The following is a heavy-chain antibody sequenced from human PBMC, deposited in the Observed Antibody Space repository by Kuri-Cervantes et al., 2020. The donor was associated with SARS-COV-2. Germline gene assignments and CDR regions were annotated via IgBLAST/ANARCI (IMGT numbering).Heavy chain of an antibody. D-gene: IGHD3-10*01. CDR1: GFTFSSYA. J-gene: IGHJ6*03. CDR2: ISGSGGST. Sequence: GESLKISCAASGFTFSSYAMSWVRQAPGKGLEWVSAISGSGGSTYYADSVKGRFTISRDNSKNTLYLQMNSLRAEDTAVYYCARGPNYYYMDVWGKGTTVTVSS. V-gene: IGHV3-23*01. CDR3: ARGPNYYYMDV.